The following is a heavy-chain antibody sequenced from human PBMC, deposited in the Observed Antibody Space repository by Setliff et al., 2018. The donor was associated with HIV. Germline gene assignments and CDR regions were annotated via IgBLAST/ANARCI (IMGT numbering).Heavy chain of an antibody. J-gene: IGHJ6*02. CDR1: GFTFGDYA. CDR3: ARGLSVYSYANVYYYHGMDV. D-gene: IGHD5-18*01. CDR2: FHYSGST. Sequence: SETLRLSCTASGFTFGDYAMSWVRQPPGKGLEWIGSFHYSGSTSYNPSLKSRVAITVDTSKSQFSLKMTSVTAADTAVYYCARGLSVYSYANVYYYHGMDVWGQGTTVTVSS. V-gene: IGHV4-39*01.